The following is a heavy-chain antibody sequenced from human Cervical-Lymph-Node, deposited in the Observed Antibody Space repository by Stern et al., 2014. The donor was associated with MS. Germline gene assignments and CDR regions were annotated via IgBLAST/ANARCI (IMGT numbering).Heavy chain of an antibody. D-gene: IGHD6-19*01. J-gene: IGHJ6*02. V-gene: IGHV4-61*02. Sequence: QLQLQESGPGLVKPSQTLSLTCTVSGASISSGGYYWSWIRQPAGKGLEXIGRIYSSGNTNYNPPLKGRVTISVDTSKNRFSLKLSSVTAADTAVYFCARDTFPTDSSYWYDYYYYGMDVWGQGTTVTVSS. CDR3: ARDTFPTDSSYWYDYYYYGMDV. CDR2: IYSSGNT. CDR1: GASISSGGYY.